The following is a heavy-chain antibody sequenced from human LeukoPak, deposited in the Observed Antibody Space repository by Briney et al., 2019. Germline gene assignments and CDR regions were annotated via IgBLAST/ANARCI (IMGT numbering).Heavy chain of an antibody. CDR2: MNPNSGNT. CDR1: GYTFTSYD. Sequence: ASVTVSCKASGYTFTSYDINWVRQATGQGLEWMGWMNPNSGNTGYAQKFQGRVTMTRNTSISTAYMELSSLRSEDTAAYYCARGRGQQLVLKYYYYYYGMDVWGQGTTVTVSS. CDR3: ARGRGQQLVLKYYYYYYGMDV. V-gene: IGHV1-8*01. J-gene: IGHJ6*02. D-gene: IGHD6-13*01.